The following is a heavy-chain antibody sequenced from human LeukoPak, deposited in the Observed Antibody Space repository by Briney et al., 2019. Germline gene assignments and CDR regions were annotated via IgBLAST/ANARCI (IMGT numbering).Heavy chain of an antibody. CDR1: GFTFSRSA. J-gene: IGHJ4*02. D-gene: IGHD6-13*01. Sequence: PGGSLRLSCAASGFTFSRSAMNWVRQAPGKGLEWVSASGTAGDTYYADSVKGRFTISRDDSKNTLFLQMTSLRAEDTAVYYCAKKTPGTHPFDSWGQGTLVTVSP. CDR3: AKKTPGTHPFDS. V-gene: IGHV3-23*01. CDR2: SGTAGDT.